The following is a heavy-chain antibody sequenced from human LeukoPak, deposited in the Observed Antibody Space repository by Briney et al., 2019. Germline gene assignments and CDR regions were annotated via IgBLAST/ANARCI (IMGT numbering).Heavy chain of an antibody. CDR2: IYHSGST. Sequence: SETLSLTCAVSGYSISSGYYWGWIRQPPGKGLEWIGSIYHSGSTYYNPSLKSRVTISVDTSKNQFSLKLSSVTAADTAVYYCARHDIVVVPAAMGPEKNWFDPWGQGTLVTVSS. CDR3: ARHDIVVVPAAMGPEKNWFDP. CDR1: GYSISSGYY. J-gene: IGHJ5*02. D-gene: IGHD2-2*01. V-gene: IGHV4-38-2*01.